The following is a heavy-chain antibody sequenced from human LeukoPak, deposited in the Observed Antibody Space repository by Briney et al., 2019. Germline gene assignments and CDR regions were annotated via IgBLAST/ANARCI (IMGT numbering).Heavy chain of an antibody. CDR1: GVSIRTYY. CDR3: ARSGGYSSSWSL. CDR2: IYYSGST. Sequence: SETLCLTCTVSGVSIRTYYWNWLRQPQGKGLEGIGYIYYSGSTNYNPSLKSRVTISVDTSKTQFSLKLSSVTAADTAVYYCARSGGYSSSWSLWGQGTLVTVSS. V-gene: IGHV4-59*01. D-gene: IGHD6-13*01. J-gene: IGHJ4*02.